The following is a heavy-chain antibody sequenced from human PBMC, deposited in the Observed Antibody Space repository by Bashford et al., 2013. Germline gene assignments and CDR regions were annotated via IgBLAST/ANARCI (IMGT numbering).Heavy chain of an antibody. Sequence: GSLRLSCAASGFTFSSYAMHWVRQAPGKGLEWVAVISYDGSNKYYADSVKGRFTISRDNSKNTLYLQMNSLRAEDTAVYYCARDGGDADDAFDIWGQGTMVTVSS. CDR1: GFTFSSYA. V-gene: IGHV3-30-3*01. J-gene: IGHJ3*02. D-gene: IGHD4-17*01. CDR2: ISYDGSNK. CDR3: ARDGGDADDAFDI.